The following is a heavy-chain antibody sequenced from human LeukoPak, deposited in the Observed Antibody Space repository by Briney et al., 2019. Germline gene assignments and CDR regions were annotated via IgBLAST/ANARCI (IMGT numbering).Heavy chain of an antibody. V-gene: IGHV3-72*01. CDR1: GFTFTDHY. CDR2: NKNKANFYTI. Sequence: GGSLRLSCTASGFTFTDHYMDWVRQAPGKGLEWVGRNKNKANFYTIEYAASVEGRFTISRDDSSNSLYLQMDSLKTEDTAVYYCASSLNSCVSGSPRPYFDYWGQGTLVTVSS. J-gene: IGHJ4*02. D-gene: IGHD3-10*01. CDR3: ASSLNSCVSGSPRPYFDY.